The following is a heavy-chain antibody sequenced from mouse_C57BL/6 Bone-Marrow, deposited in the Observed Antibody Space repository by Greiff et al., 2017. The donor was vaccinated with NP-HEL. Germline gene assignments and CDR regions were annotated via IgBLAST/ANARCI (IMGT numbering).Heavy chain of an antibody. CDR2: IYPGSGST. Sequence: QVQLQQPGAELVKPGASVKMSCKASGYTFTSYWITWVKQRPGQGLEWIGDIYPGSGSTNYNEKFKSKATLTVDTSSSTAYMQLSSLTSEDSAVYYCARYHIITTVVAPYFDVWGTGTTVTVSS. CDR1: GYTFTSYW. CDR3: ARYHIITTVVAPYFDV. D-gene: IGHD1-1*01. J-gene: IGHJ1*03. V-gene: IGHV1-55*01.